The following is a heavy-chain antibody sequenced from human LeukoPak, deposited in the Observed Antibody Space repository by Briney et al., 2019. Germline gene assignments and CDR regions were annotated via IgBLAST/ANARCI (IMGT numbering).Heavy chain of an antibody. Sequence: PGGSLRDSCAASGFSVSTNYMNWVRQAPGKGLDWVSDMYSGGSAYYADSVKGRFTISRDNSKNTLYLHMNSPRAEDTAVYYCARAEMYASGWSPYLGYCGQGTLVTVSS. CDR1: GFSVSTNY. J-gene: IGHJ4*02. V-gene: IGHV3-66*01. CDR3: ARAEMYASGWSPYLGY. CDR2: MYSGGSA. D-gene: IGHD6-19*01.